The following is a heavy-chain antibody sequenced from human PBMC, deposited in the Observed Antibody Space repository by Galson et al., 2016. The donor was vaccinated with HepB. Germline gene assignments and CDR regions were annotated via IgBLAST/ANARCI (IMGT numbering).Heavy chain of an antibody. J-gene: IGHJ4*02. CDR3: ARSTWYERLLYDY. D-gene: IGHD2-2*02. CDR1: GGSFNDYY. Sequence: ETLSLTCAVYGGSFNDYYWSWIRQPPGKGLGWIGEINHRGSTNYNPSLKSRVTISIDLSKNKFSLNLRSVTAAETAVSYCARSTWYERLLYDYWGQGTLVTVSS. V-gene: IGHV4-34*01. CDR2: INHRGST.